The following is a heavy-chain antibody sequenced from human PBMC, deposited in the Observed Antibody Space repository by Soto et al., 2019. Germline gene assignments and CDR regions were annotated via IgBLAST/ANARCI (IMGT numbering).Heavy chain of an antibody. Sequence: QVQLVQSGAEVKKPGASVKVSCKASGYTFFNYGISWVRQAPGQGLEWMGWISAYNGNRNYAGKFQGRATMTTETSTSTAYMESRSLRSDDTAVHYCARDGITLAGSFDYWGQGTLVTVSS. V-gene: IGHV1-18*01. CDR2: ISAYNGNR. D-gene: IGHD6-19*01. CDR1: GYTFFNYG. J-gene: IGHJ4*02. CDR3: ARDGITLAGSFDY.